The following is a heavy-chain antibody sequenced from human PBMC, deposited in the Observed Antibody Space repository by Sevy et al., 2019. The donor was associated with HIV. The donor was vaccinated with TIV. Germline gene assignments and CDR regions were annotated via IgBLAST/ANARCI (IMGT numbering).Heavy chain of an antibody. CDR1: SESFRRYY. V-gene: IGHV4-34*01. Sequence: SETLSLTCAVYSESFRRYYWNWIRQSPEKGLEWIGEINHSGTTNYNPSLKSRVTISVDPSRNQFSLKLNSVTAAYTAVYYCASDSGTYTYYFDYWGQGTPVTVSS. D-gene: IGHD1-26*01. CDR3: ASDSGTYTYYFDY. CDR2: INHSGTT. J-gene: IGHJ4*02.